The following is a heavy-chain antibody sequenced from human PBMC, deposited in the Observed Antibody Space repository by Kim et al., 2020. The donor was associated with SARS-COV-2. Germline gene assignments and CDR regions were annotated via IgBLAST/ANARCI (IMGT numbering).Heavy chain of an antibody. Sequence: YAESVNGRFTVSRDNSKNRLNLKMNSLRPEDTAVYSCVRDPPGGGHFLDYWGQGGLVTVSS. CDR3: VRDPPGGGHFLDY. J-gene: IGHJ4*02. V-gene: IGHV3-30*13. D-gene: IGHD3-10*01.